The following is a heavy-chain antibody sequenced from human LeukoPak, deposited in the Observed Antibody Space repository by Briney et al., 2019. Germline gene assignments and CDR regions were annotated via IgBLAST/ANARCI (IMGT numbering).Heavy chain of an antibody. Sequence: QAGGSLRLSCAATGFTFNHYGMHWVRQAPGKGLEWVAAIWRDGTNRFYADSVKGRFTISRDDSRDTVYLQMDNLTAEDTAVYYCAKDAQRGFDYSNSLEYWGQGTLVTVSS. CDR2: IWRDGTNR. CDR1: GFTFNHYG. V-gene: IGHV3-33*06. CDR3: AKDAQRGFDYSNSLEY. J-gene: IGHJ4*02. D-gene: IGHD4-11*01.